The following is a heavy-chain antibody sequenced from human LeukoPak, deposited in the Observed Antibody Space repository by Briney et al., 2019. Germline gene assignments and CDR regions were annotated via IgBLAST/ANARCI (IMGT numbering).Heavy chain of an antibody. CDR2: ISDSGGST. Sequence: GGSLRLSCAASGFTFSSYAMSWVRQAPGKGLEWVSAISDSGGSTYYADSVKGRFTISRDNSKNTLYLQMNSLRAEDTAVYYCAKSIQATAVFPMDYWGQGTLVTVSS. CDR1: GFTFSSYA. J-gene: IGHJ4*02. V-gene: IGHV3-23*01. D-gene: IGHD5-18*01. CDR3: AKSIQATAVFPMDY.